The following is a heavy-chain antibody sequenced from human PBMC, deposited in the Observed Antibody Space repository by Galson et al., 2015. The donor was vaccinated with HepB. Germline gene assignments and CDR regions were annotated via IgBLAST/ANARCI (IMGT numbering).Heavy chain of an antibody. J-gene: IGHJ3*02. CDR2: IWYDGSNK. Sequence: SLRLSCAASGFTFSSYGMHWVRQAPGKGLEWVAVIWYDGSNKYYADSVKGRFTISRDNSKNTLYLQMNSLRAEDTAVYYCARKGIAFLDAFDIWGQGTMVTVSS. V-gene: IGHV3-33*01. CDR3: ARKGIAFLDAFDI. D-gene: IGHD2-21*01. CDR1: GFTFSSYG.